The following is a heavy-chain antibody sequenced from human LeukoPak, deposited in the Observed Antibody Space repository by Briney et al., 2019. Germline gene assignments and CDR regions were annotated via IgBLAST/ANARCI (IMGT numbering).Heavy chain of an antibody. CDR1: GLTFSSSA. Sequence: GGSLRLSCAVSGLTFSSSAMSWVRQAPGKGLDWVSGISSSGGITQYAASVKGRFTISRDNSRNTLFLQLNSLRAEDTAVYYCHYDSSGHDAFDIWGQGTMVTVSS. D-gene: IGHD3-22*01. V-gene: IGHV3-23*01. CDR3: HYDSSGHDAFDI. CDR2: ISSSGGIT. J-gene: IGHJ3*02.